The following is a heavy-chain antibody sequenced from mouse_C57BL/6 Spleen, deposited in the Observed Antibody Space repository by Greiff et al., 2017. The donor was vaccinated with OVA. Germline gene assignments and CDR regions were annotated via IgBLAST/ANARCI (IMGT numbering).Heavy chain of an antibody. Sequence: VQLQQSGPELVKPGASVKISCKASGYTFTDYYMNWVKQSHGKSLEWIGDINPNNGGTNYNQKFKGKATLTLDKSSSTAYMEPRSLTSEYSAVYYCAIRLYYYVSSYAMYYWGQGTSGTVSS. V-gene: IGHV1-26*01. D-gene: IGHD1-1*01. CDR2: INPNNGGT. J-gene: IGHJ4*01. CDR1: GYTFTDYY. CDR3: AIRLYYYVSSYAMYY.